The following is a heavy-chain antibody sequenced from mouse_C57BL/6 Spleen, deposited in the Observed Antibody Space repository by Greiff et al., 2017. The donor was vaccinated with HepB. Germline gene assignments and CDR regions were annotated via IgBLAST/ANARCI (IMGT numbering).Heavy chain of an antibody. V-gene: IGHV1-52*01. Sequence: QVQLQQPGAELVRPGSSVKLSCKASGYTFTSYWMHWVKQRPIQGLEWIGNIDPSDSETNYNQKFKDKATLTVDKSSSTAYMHLSSLTSEDSAVYYCAREVDGYYEAWFDYWGQGTLVTDSA. CDR1: GYTFTSYW. CDR2: IDPSDSET. J-gene: IGHJ3*01. D-gene: IGHD2-3*01. CDR3: AREVDGYYEAWFDY.